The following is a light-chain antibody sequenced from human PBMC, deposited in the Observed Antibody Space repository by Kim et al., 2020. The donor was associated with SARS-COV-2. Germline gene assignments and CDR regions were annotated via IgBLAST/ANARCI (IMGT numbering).Light chain of an antibody. V-gene: IGLV6-57*03. Sequence: GKTVTISCTRSSGSIASNYVQWYQQRPGSAPTTVIYEDDQRPSGVPDRFSGSIDSSSNSPSLTISGLKTEDEANYYCQSYDGSNWVFGGGTKLTVL. CDR3: QSYDGSNWV. CDR1: SGSIASNY. CDR2: EDD. J-gene: IGLJ3*02.